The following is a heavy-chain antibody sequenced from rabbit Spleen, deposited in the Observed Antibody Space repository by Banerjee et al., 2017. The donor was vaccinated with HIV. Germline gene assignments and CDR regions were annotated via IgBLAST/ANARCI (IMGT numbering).Heavy chain of an antibody. CDR2: IDPLFGST. J-gene: IGHJ4*01. CDR1: GFAFSSYY. D-gene: IGHD1-1*01. CDR3: VRGASSSGYYSL. Sequence: QLKESGGGLVQPGGSLKLSCKASGFAFSSYYMSWVRQAPGKGLEWIGYIDPLFGSTYYANWVNGRFTISSHNAQNTLYLQLNSLTAADTATYFCVRGASSSGYYSLWGQGTLVTVS. V-gene: IGHV1S7*01.